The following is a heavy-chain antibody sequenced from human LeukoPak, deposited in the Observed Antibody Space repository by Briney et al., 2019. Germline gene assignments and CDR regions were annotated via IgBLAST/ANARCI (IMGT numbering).Heavy chain of an antibody. CDR1: GGTFSSYA. V-gene: IGHV1-69*01. CDR3: AREMLGAYYFDY. J-gene: IGHJ4*02. CDR2: IIPIFGTA. Sequence: SVKVSCKASGGTFSSYAISWVRQAPGQGLEWMGGIIPIFGTANYAQKFQGRVTITADESTSTAYMELSSLRSEDTAVYYCAREMLGAYYFDYWGQGTLVTVSS. D-gene: IGHD3-16*01.